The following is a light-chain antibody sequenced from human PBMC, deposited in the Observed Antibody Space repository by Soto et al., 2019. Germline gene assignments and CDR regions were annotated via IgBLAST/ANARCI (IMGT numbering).Light chain of an antibody. CDR1: SSNIGARYD. CDR2: GNI. Sequence: QAVVTQPPSVSGAPGQRVTISCTGSSSNIGARYDVHWYQCLPGTAAKLLIYGNINRPSGVPDRFSGSKSGTSASLAITGLQADDEADYYCQSYDRSLSSPIFGGGTKLTVL. CDR3: QSYDRSLSSPI. V-gene: IGLV1-40*01. J-gene: IGLJ2*01.